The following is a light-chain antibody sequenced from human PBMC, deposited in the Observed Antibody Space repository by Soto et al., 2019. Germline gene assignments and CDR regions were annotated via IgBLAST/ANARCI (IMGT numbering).Light chain of an antibody. Sequence: EIVLTQSPATLSLSPGERATLSCRASQSVSSYLAWYPQKPGQAPRLLIYDASNRATGIPARFSGSGSGTDFTLNISSLEPEDFAVYYCQQGSNWPPWTFGQGTKVEIK. CDR1: QSVSSY. J-gene: IGKJ1*01. CDR2: DAS. V-gene: IGKV3-11*01. CDR3: QQGSNWPPWT.